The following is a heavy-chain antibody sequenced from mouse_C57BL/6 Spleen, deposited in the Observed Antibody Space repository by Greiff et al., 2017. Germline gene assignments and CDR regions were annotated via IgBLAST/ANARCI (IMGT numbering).Heavy chain of an antibody. V-gene: IGHV1-15*01. CDR2: IDPETGGT. Sequence: VQLQESGAELVRPGASVTLSCKASGYTFTDYEMHWVKQTPVHGLAWIGAIDPETGGTAYNQKFKGKAILTADKSSSTAYMELRSLTSEDSAVYYCTRGPTIVTTGVYYYAMDYWGQGTSVTVSS. CDR1: GYTFTDYE. CDR3: TRGPTIVTTGVYYYAMDY. D-gene: IGHD2-5*01. J-gene: IGHJ4*01.